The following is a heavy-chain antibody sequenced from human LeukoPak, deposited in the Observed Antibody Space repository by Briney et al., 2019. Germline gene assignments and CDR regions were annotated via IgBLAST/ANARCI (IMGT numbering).Heavy chain of an antibody. CDR2: IYYNEST. CDR1: GGSISRYY. J-gene: IGHJ5*02. CDR3: AIHGPLSYRNYGDFDP. Sequence: SETLSLTCSLSGGSISRYYWSGIPPPPGKGREWSGYIYYNESTNYNPPLKSLVTISVDTTKNHFSLKLRSVTAADTAVYYCAIHGPLSYRNYGDFDPWGQGTLVTVPS. D-gene: IGHD4-11*01. V-gene: IGHV4-59*08.